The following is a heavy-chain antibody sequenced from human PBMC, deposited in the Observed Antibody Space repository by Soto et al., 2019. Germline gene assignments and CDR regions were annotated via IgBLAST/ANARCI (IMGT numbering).Heavy chain of an antibody. D-gene: IGHD3-3*01. V-gene: IGHV3-30-3*01. CDR3: ARDKGDLRFLEWSYYYDY. Sequence: QVQLVESGGGVVQPGRSLRLSCAASGFTFSSYAMHWVRQAPGKGLEWVAVISYDGSNKYYADSVKGRFTISRDNSKNTLYLKMNSLRAGDTAVYYCARDKGDLRFLEWSYYYDYWGQGSLVTVSS. CDR1: GFTFSSYA. J-gene: IGHJ4*02. CDR2: ISYDGSNK.